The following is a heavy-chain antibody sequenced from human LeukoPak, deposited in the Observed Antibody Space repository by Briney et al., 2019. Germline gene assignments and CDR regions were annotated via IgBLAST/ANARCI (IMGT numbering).Heavy chain of an antibody. CDR2: ISSSSSYI. D-gene: IGHD2-2*01. CDR3: ARDNVVVPADMLSPDPFDY. Sequence: GGPLRLSCAASGFTFSSCSMNWVRQAPGKGLEWVSSISSSSSYIYYAHSVKGRFTISRDNAKNSLYLQMNSLRAEDTAVYYCARDNVVVPADMLSPDPFDYWGQGTLVTVSS. J-gene: IGHJ4*02. CDR1: GFTFSSCS. V-gene: IGHV3-21*01.